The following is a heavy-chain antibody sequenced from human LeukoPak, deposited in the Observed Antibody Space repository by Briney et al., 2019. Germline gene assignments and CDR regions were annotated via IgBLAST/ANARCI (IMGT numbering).Heavy chain of an antibody. Sequence: SETLSLTCTVSGGSISSYYWSWIRQPAGKGLEWIGRIYTSGSTNYNPSLKSRVTMSVETYKNKLFLKLSSVTAADTAVYYCARGQYSYGAPFDYWGQGTLVTVSS. D-gene: IGHD5-18*01. CDR1: GGSISSYY. J-gene: IGHJ4*02. V-gene: IGHV4-4*07. CDR3: ARGQYSYGAPFDY. CDR2: IYTSGST.